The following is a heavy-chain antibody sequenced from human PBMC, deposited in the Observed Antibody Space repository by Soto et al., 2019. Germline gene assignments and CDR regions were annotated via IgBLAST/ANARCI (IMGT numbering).Heavy chain of an antibody. CDR2: IYNGGYT. CDR3: ARAHYGDYGYGMDV. D-gene: IGHD4-17*01. V-gene: IGHV4-30-2*01. Sequence: QLQLQESGSGLVKPSQTLSLTCAVSGGSISSGGYSWSWIRQPPGKGLEWIGYIYNGGYTYYHPPLKSRVTISVDRSKNQFSLKLSSVTAADTAGYYCARAHYGDYGYGMDVWGQGTTGTVSS. J-gene: IGHJ6*02. CDR1: GGSISSGGYS.